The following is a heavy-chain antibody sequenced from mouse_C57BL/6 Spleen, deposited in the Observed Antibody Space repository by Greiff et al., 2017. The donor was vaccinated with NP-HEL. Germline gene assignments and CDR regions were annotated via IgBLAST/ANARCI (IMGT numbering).Heavy chain of an antibody. Sequence: EVNLVESGGGLVQPGGSLSLSCAASGFTFTDYYMSWVRQPPGKALEWLGFIRNKANGYTTEYSASVKGRFTISRDNSQSILYLQMNALRAEDSATYYCARCGGVYAMDYWGQGTSVTVSS. CDR1: GFTFTDYY. V-gene: IGHV7-3*01. J-gene: IGHJ4*01. CDR2: IRNKANGYTT. CDR3: ARCGGVYAMDY.